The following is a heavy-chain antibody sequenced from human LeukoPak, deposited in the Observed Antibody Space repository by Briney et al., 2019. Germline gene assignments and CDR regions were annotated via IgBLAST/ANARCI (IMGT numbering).Heavy chain of an antibody. CDR2: INPSGGST. D-gene: IGHD1-26*01. J-gene: IGHJ3*02. Sequence: ASVKVSCKASGYTFTSYYMHWVRQAPGQGLEWMGIINPSGGSTTYAQKFQGRVTMTRDTSTSTVYMELSSLRSEDTAVYYCARDHQTKNEWELILGAFDIWGQGTVVTVSS. CDR3: ARDHQTKNEWELILGAFDI. V-gene: IGHV1-46*01. CDR1: GYTFTSYY.